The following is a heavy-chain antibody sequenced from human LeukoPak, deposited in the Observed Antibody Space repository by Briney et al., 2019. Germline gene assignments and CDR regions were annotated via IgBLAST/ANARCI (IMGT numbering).Heavy chain of an antibody. V-gene: IGHV3-30*18. Sequence: PGGSLRLSCAASGFTFSSYGMHWVRQAPGKGLEWVAVISYDGSNKYYADSVKGRFTISRDNSKNTLYLQMNSLRAEDTAVYYCAKDEVVIRGTFDIWGQGTMVTVSS. D-gene: IGHD1-14*01. CDR3: AKDEVVIRGTFDI. CDR1: GFTFSSYG. CDR2: ISYDGSNK. J-gene: IGHJ3*02.